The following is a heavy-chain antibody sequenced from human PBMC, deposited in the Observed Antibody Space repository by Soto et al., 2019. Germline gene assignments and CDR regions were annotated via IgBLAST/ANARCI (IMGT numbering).Heavy chain of an antibody. CDR2: ISGSGGST. J-gene: IGHJ6*02. CDR3: ANANYCSSTSCPSPYYYYGIDV. V-gene: IGHV3-23*01. Sequence: GGSLRLSCAASGFTFSSYAMSWVRQAPGKGLEWVSAISGSGGSTYYADSVKGRFTISRDNSKNTLYLQMNSLCAEDTAVYSCANANYCSSTSCPSPYYYYGIDVWGQGTTVTVSS. CDR1: GFTFSSYA. D-gene: IGHD2-2*01.